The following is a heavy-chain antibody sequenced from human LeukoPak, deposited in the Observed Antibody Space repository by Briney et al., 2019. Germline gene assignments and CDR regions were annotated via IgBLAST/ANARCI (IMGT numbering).Heavy chain of an antibody. CDR2: VYYRGNT. CDR3: ARDKDAFDI. CDR1: GGSISSSDYY. V-gene: IGHV4-39*07. J-gene: IGHJ3*02. Sequence: SETLSLTCTVSGGSISSSDYYWAWIRQPPGKGLEWIGNVYYRGNTYYNPSLKSRVTISLDTSKNQFSLKLSSVTAADTAVYYCARDKDAFDIWGQGTMVTVSS.